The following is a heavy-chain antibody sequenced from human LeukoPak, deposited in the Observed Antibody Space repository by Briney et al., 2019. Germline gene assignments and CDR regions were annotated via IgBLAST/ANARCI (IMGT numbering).Heavy chain of an antibody. J-gene: IGHJ6*02. CDR1: GFIFSNYD. CDR2: IKVADDT. D-gene: IGHD4/OR15-4a*01. V-gene: IGHV3-13*01. Sequence: GGSLRLSGAASGFIFSNYDMHWVRQATGKGLEWVSTIKVADDTYNSGSVRGRFTVSRENAKNSLFLQMNSLRADDTAVYYCARGSLVHYGMDVWGPGTTVIVSS. CDR3: ARGSLVHYGMDV.